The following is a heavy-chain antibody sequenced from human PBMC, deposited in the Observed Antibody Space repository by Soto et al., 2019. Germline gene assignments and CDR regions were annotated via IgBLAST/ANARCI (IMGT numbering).Heavy chain of an antibody. Sequence: SETLSLTCTVSGGSISSGGYYWSWIRQHPGKGLEWIGYIYYSGSTYYNPSLKSRVTISVDTSKNQFSLKLSSVTAADTAVYYCARDRYDSSGSYGNNWFDPWGQGTLVTVSS. J-gene: IGHJ5*02. CDR3: ARDRYDSSGSYGNNWFDP. D-gene: IGHD3-22*01. CDR2: IYYSGST. CDR1: GGSISSGGYY. V-gene: IGHV4-31*03.